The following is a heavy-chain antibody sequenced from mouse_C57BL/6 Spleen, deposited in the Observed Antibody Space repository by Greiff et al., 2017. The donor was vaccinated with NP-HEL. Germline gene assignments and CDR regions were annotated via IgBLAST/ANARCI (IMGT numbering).Heavy chain of an antibody. D-gene: IGHD2-1*01. Sequence: EVQLQQSGAELVKPGASVKLSCKASGYTFTSYWMHWVKQRPGRGLEWIGRIDPEDGETKYAPKFQGKATITADPSSNTAYLQLSSLTSEDTAVYYCAPYGNSWYFDVWGTGTTVTVSS. CDR3: APYGNSWYFDV. V-gene: IGHV14-2*01. J-gene: IGHJ1*03. CDR2: IDPEDGET. CDR1: GYTFTSYW.